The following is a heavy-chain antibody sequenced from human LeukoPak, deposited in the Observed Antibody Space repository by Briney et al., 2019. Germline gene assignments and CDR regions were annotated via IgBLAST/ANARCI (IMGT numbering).Heavy chain of an antibody. D-gene: IGHD2-2*01. CDR1: GYTFTGYY. CDR2: INPNSGGT. Sequence: GASVKVSCKASGYTFTGYYMHWVRQAPGQGLEWMGRINPNSGGTNYAQKFQGRVTMTRDTSISTAYMELSRLRSDDTAVYYCAKPRKYCSSTSCYVDWFDPWGQGTLVTVSS. CDR3: AKPRKYCSSTSCYVDWFDP. V-gene: IGHV1-2*06. J-gene: IGHJ5*02.